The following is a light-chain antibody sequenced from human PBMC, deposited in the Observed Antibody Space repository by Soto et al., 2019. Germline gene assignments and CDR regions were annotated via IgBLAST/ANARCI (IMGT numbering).Light chain of an antibody. CDR1: QSVSSN. J-gene: IGKJ1*01. CDR2: GAS. Sequence: EIVMTQSPGTLSVSPGERATLSCRASQSVSSNLAWYQQKPGQAPRLLIYGASTRATGIPARFSGSGSGTEFTLTLSSLQSEDFAVNYCQQYNNWPRTFGQGTKVEIK. CDR3: QQYNNWPRT. V-gene: IGKV3-15*01.